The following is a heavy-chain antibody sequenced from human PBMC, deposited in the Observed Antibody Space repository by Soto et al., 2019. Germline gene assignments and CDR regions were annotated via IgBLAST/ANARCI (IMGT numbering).Heavy chain of an antibody. CDR1: GGSISSYY. Sequence: ASETLSLTCTVSGGSISSYYWSWIRQPPGKGLEWIGYIYYSGSTNYNPSLKSRVTIAVDTSKNQFSLKLSSVTAADTAVYYCARHSIGSYNRHDAFDICGPGTMVTASS. CDR3: ARHSIGSYNRHDAFDI. D-gene: IGHD1-26*01. V-gene: IGHV4-59*01. CDR2: IYYSGST. J-gene: IGHJ3*02.